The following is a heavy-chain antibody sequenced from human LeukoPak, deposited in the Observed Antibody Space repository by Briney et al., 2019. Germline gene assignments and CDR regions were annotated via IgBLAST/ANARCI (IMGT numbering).Heavy chain of an antibody. CDR1: GGSISTYY. CDR2: IYNSGST. CDR3: AKAVAAAGRFGFDP. D-gene: IGHD6-13*01. V-gene: IGHV4-59*01. Sequence: SETLSLTCTVSGGSISTYYWSWIRQPPGKGLEWIGYIYNSGSTNYNPSLQSRVTISVDTSKNQFSLRLTSVTAADTAVYYCAKAVAAAGRFGFDPWGQGNLVTVSS. J-gene: IGHJ5*02.